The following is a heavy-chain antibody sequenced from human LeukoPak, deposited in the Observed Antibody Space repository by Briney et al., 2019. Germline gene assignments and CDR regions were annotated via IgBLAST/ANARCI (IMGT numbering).Heavy chain of an antibody. D-gene: IGHD1-26*01. V-gene: IGHV3-48*02. CDR2: ISIRSSSI. Sequence: AGGSLRLSCAASGFTFSSYSMNWVRQAPGKGLEWVSYISIRSSSIYYVDSVKGRFTISRDNAKNSLYLQMNSLRDEDTAVYYCAREAPYSGSYQDFDYWGQGTLVTVSS. CDR1: GFTFSSYS. J-gene: IGHJ4*02. CDR3: AREAPYSGSYQDFDY.